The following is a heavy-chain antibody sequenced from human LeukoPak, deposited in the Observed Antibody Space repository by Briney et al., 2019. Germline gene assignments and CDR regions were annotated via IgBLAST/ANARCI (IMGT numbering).Heavy chain of an antibody. CDR2: VDLLGRT. CDR1: GGSISNTNW. CDR3: AREGGPYRPLDD. Sequence: SQTLSLTCGVSGGSISNTNWWTWVRLPPGKGLEWIGEVDLLGRTNYNPSLKSRGAISVDKSENHISLWLTSVTAAGTAVYYCAREGGPYRPLDDSGQGTLVTVAS. V-gene: IGHV4-4*02. J-gene: IGHJ4*02.